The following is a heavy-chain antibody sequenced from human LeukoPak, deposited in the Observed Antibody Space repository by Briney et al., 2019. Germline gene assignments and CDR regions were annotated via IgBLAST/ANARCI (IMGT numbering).Heavy chain of an antibody. CDR2: INPKNGDT. J-gene: IGHJ4*02. CDR3: ARLSVL. V-gene: IGHV1-2*02. CDR1: GYPFSDYY. D-gene: IGHD3-16*02. Sequence: ASVKVSCKTSGYPFSDYYIHWIRQAFGQGLESMGWINPKNGDTKYAQRSQGRLTISMDTSIGTVYMELSSLRYDDTAVYYCARLSVLWGQGTLVTVSS.